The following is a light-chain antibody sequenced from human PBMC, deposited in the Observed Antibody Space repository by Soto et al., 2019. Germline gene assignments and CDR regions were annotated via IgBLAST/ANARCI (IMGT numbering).Light chain of an antibody. V-gene: IGKV1-8*01. Sequence: AIRMTQSPSSFSASTGDRITITCRASQGISTYLGWYQQKPGKAPKLLIYTASTLQSGVPSRFSGSGSGTDFTLTISCLQSEDFATYYCQQYYSYPWTFGQGTKVEI. CDR2: TAS. CDR1: QGISTY. J-gene: IGKJ1*01. CDR3: QQYYSYPWT.